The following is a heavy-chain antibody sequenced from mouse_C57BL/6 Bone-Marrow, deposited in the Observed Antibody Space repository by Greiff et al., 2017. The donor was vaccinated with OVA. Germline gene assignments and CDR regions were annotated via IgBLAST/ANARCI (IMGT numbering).Heavy chain of an antibody. CDR1: GYTFTSYW. J-gene: IGHJ1*03. CDR2: IDPSDSYT. Sequence: QVQLQQPGAELVMPGASVKLSCKASGYTFTSYWMHWVKQRPGQGLEWIGAIDPSDSYTNYNQKFKGKSTLTVDKSSSTAYMQLSSLTSEDSAVYYCARPYYGSSYDWYFDVWGTGTTVTVSS. V-gene: IGHV1-69*01. D-gene: IGHD1-1*01. CDR3: ARPYYGSSYDWYFDV.